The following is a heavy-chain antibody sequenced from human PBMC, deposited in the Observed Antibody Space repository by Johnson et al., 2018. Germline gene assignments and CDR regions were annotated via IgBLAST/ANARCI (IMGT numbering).Heavy chain of an antibody. CDR2: IVPMFGSV. J-gene: IGHJ5*02. CDR1: GGSFSSYT. Sequence: VQVVQSGAEVKKPGSSVKVSCKASGGSFSSYTVTWVRQTPGQGLEWMGAIVPMFGSVKYAQKFQGRATITADESTATDYMELSSLKSADAAVYYCTRSIAVVPAAPNLGWFDHWGQGTLVTVSS. D-gene: IGHD2-2*01. CDR3: TRSIAVVPAAPNLGWFDH. V-gene: IGHV1-69*12.